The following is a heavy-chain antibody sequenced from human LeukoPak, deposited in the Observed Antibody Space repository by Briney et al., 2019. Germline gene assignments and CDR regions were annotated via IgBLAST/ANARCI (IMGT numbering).Heavy chain of an antibody. Sequence: GGSLRLSCAASGFTFSSYGMHWVRQATGKGLEWVSAIGTAGDTYYPGSVKGRFTISRENAKNSLYLQMNSLRAEDTAVYYCARVGTNYYDSSGYYDYWGQGTLVTVSS. CDR1: GFTFSSYG. J-gene: IGHJ4*02. V-gene: IGHV3-13*01. CDR2: IGTAGDT. CDR3: ARVGTNYYDSSGYYDY. D-gene: IGHD3-22*01.